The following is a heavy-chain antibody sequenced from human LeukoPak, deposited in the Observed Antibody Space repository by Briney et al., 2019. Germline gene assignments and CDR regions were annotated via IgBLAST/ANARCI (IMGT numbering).Heavy chain of an antibody. V-gene: IGHV4-59*01. D-gene: IGHD5-24*01. J-gene: IGHJ3*01. CDR3: AREKSPERKTWLQLGAFDV. Sequence: SETLSLTCTVSGGSMNNYYWSWIRQTPGKGLEWIGYISHTASTNYNPSLKSRVTLSIDTSKSQLSFQLTSVTAADTAVYYCAREKSPERKTWLQLGAFDVWGQGTVVTVSS. CDR2: ISHTAST. CDR1: GGSMNNYY.